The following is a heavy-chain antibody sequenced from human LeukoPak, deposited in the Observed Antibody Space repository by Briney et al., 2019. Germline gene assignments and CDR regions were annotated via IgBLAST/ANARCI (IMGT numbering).Heavy chain of an antibody. Sequence: PGGSLRLSCTASGITFSSHAMSWVRQAPGKGLEWVSTISGSGGSTHYANSVKGRFTISRDKSKNTLYLQMNRLRAEDTAPYYCANNPPRGGRTDYFDYWGQGTLVTVSS. CDR2: ISGSGGST. J-gene: IGHJ4*02. CDR3: ANNPPRGGRTDYFDY. V-gene: IGHV3-23*01. CDR1: GITFSSHA. D-gene: IGHD1-14*01.